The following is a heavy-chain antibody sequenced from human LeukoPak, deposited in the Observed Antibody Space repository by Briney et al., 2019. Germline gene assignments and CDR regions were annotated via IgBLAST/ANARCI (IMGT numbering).Heavy chain of an antibody. CDR1: GGSFSGYY. Sequence: SETLSLTCAVYGGSFSGYYWSWIRQPPGKGLEWIGEINHSGSTNYNPSLKSRVTISVDTSKNQFSLKLSSVTAADTAVYYYARGFPHYDYVWGSYRQELYYFDYWGQGTLVTVSS. D-gene: IGHD3-16*02. V-gene: IGHV4-34*01. CDR3: ARGFPHYDYVWGSYRQELYYFDY. J-gene: IGHJ4*02. CDR2: INHSGST.